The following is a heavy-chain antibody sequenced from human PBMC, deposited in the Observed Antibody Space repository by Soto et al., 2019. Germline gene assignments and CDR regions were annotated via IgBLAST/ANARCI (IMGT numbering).Heavy chain of an antibody. Sequence: PGGSLRLSCAASGFTFSTYSMNWVRQAPGKGLEWVSYISSSSSTIFYTDSVKGRFTVSRDNAKNSLYLQMNSLRAEHTAFYYCASPPYYYDSSGPPAYWGQGTLLTVS. CDR3: ASPPYYYDSSGPPAY. V-gene: IGHV3-48*01. D-gene: IGHD3-22*01. CDR1: GFTFSTYS. CDR2: ISSSSSTI. J-gene: IGHJ4*02.